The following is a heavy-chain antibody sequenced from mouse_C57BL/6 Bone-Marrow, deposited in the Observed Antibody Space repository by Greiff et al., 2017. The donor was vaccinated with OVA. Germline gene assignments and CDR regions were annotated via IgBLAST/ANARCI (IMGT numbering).Heavy chain of an antibody. CDR1: GFSLTSYG. CDR2: IWGNGST. D-gene: IGHD1-1*01. CDR3: AKGGGSSILDY. Sequence: VLLVESGPGLVAPSPSLSITCTVSGFSLTSYGVSWVRQPPGKGLEWLGVIWGNGSTNYHSAPISSLSISKDNSKSEVCLKLNSLQTDDTATYYCAKGGGSSILDYWGKGTTLTVSS. J-gene: IGHJ2*01. V-gene: IGHV2-3*01.